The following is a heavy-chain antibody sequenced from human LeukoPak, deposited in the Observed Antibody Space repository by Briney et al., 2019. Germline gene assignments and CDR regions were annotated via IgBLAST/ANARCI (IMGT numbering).Heavy chain of an antibody. J-gene: IGHJ4*02. Sequence: SETLSLTCTVSGYSITRAYNWGLILQSPEKGLEWIASISHAGDTYYNPSLKSRVTISVDTSKNLFSLTLASMTAPDTAVYFCARGEVGEFDHWGQGTLVTVSS. CDR2: ISHAGDT. V-gene: IGHV4-38-2*02. CDR1: GYSITRAYN. D-gene: IGHD1-26*01. CDR3: ARGEVGEFDH.